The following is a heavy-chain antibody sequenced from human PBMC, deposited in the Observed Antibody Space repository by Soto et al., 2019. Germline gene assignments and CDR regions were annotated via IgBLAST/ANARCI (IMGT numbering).Heavy chain of an antibody. CDR3: ARYCSSTSCYTVTGTTGLDY. CDR1: GGSISSGGYY. V-gene: IGHV4-31*03. CDR2: IYYSGST. Sequence: PSETLSLTCTVSGGSISSGGYYWSWIRQHPGKGLEWIGYIYYSGSTYYNPSLKSRVTISVDTSKNQFSLKLSSVTAADTAVYYCARYCSSTSCYTVTGTTGLDYWGQGTLVTLSS. D-gene: IGHD2-2*02. J-gene: IGHJ4*02.